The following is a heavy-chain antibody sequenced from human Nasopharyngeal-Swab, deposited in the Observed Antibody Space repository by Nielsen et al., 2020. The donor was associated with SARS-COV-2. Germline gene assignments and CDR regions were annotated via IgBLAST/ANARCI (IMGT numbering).Heavy chain of an antibody. D-gene: IGHD3-22*01. J-gene: IGHJ4*02. CDR3: ARGHRSISMIVVVIATAHFYLDS. CDR2: INHSGTT. V-gene: IGHV4-34*01. Sequence: GSLRLSCAVYGGSFSGYYWSWIRQPPGKGLEWIGEINHSGTTSYNPSLKSRVTISSDTSKNQFSLKLSSVTAADTAVYYCARGHRSISMIVVVIATAHFYLDSWGRGTLVTVTS. CDR1: GGSFSGYY.